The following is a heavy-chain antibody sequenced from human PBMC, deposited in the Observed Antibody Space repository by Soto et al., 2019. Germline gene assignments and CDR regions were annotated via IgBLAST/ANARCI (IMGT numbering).Heavy chain of an antibody. CDR2: IYPEDSET. CDR3: ARTYCTAPSCYNNWFDP. CDR1: GYTFGTFW. D-gene: IGHD3-10*01. Sequence: GESLKISCKGSGYTFGTFWIAWVRQMPGKGLEWMGMIYPEDSETKYSPSFEGQVTFSADKPVKTAYLQWTSLKASDTAIYYCARTYCTAPSCYNNWFDPWGQGTLVTVSS. V-gene: IGHV5-51*04. J-gene: IGHJ5*02.